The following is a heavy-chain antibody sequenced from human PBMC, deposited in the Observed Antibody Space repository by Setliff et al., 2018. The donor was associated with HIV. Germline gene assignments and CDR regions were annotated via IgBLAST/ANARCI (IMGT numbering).Heavy chain of an antibody. Sequence: PGGSLRLSCAASGFRFSGYYMNWIRQAPGKGLEWIATISGGGGSKYYADSVKGRFIISRDNFKDTLYLQTDSLRADDTAVYYCATFLRSGELSLFPDGFNLWGQGTLVT. CDR3: ATFLRSGELSLFPDGFNL. V-gene: IGHV3-11*01. D-gene: IGHD3-16*02. CDR2: ISGGGGSK. CDR1: GFRFSGYY. J-gene: IGHJ3*01.